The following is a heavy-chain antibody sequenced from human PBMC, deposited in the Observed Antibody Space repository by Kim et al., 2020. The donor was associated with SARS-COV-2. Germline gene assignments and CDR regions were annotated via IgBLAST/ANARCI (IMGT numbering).Heavy chain of an antibody. Sequence: ASVKVSCKASGYTFTSYAMHWVRQAPGQRLEWMGWINAGNGNTKYSQKFQGRVTITRDTSASTAYMELSSLRSEDTAVYYCARYSSSRYYFDYWGQGTLVTVSS. V-gene: IGHV1-3*01. CDR2: INAGNGNT. CDR1: GYTFTSYA. D-gene: IGHD6-13*01. J-gene: IGHJ4*02. CDR3: ARYSSSRYYFDY.